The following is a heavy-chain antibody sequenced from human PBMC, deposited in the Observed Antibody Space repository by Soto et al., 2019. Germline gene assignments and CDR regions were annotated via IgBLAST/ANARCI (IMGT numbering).Heavy chain of an antibody. Sequence: GGSLRLSCAASGFTFSSYWMSWVRQAPGKGLEWVANIKQDGSEKYYVDSVKGRFTISRDNAKNSLYLQMNSLRAEDTAVYYCAREGGSIAVALPYYFDYWGQGTLVTVSS. V-gene: IGHV3-7*01. D-gene: IGHD6-19*01. CDR1: GFTFSSYW. J-gene: IGHJ4*02. CDR3: AREGGSIAVALPYYFDY. CDR2: IKQDGSEK.